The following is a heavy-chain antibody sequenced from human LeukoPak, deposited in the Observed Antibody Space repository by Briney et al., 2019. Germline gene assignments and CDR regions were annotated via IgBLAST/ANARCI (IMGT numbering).Heavy chain of an antibody. J-gene: IGHJ4*02. CDR3: AATSSGPTGRSFDY. CDR1: GGSISSYD. Sequence: PSETLSLTCTVSGGSISSYDWSWIRQPPGKGLEWIGYIYYSGSTNYNPSLKSRVTISVDTSKNQFSLKLSSVTAADTAVYYCAATSSGPTGRSFDYWGQGTLVTVSS. D-gene: IGHD3-22*01. V-gene: IGHV4-59*08. CDR2: IYYSGST.